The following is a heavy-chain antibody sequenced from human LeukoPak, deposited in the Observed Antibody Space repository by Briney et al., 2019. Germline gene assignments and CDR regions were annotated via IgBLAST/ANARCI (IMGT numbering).Heavy chain of an antibody. J-gene: IGHJ4*02. D-gene: IGHD4-23*01. V-gene: IGHV4-59*01. CDR1: GGSISSYY. Sequence: SETLSLTCTVSGGSISSYYWSWIRQPPGKGLEWIGYIYYSGSTNYNPSLKSRVTISVDTSKNQFSLKLSSVTAADTAVYYCARAAYGGNIHFDYWGQGTLVTVSS. CDR2: IYYSGST. CDR3: ARAAYGGNIHFDY.